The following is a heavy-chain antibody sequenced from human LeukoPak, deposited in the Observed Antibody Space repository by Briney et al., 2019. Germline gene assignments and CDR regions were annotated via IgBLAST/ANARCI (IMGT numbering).Heavy chain of an antibody. CDR3: ARADDYGDYPDAFDI. V-gene: IGHV3-21*01. D-gene: IGHD4-17*01. CDR1: GFTFRSYD. Sequence: PGGSLRLSCSASGFTFRSYDMNWVRQAPGKGLEWVSSISSSSSYIYYADSVKGRFTISRDNAKNSLYLQMNSLRAEDTAVYYCARADDYGDYPDAFDIWGQGTMVTVSS. CDR2: ISSSSSYI. J-gene: IGHJ3*02.